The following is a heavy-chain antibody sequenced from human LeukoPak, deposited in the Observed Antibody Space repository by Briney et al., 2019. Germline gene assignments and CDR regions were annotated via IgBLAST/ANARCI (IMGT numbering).Heavy chain of an antibody. CDR1: GFTFSSYA. CDR3: AKDQNYDSSGYPDY. V-gene: IGHV3-23*01. J-gene: IGHJ4*02. CDR2: ISGSGGST. D-gene: IGHD3-22*01. Sequence: PGGSLRLSCAASGFTFSSYAMSWVRQAPGKGPEWVSAISGSGGSTYYADSVKGRFTISRDNPKNTLYLQMNSLRAEDTAVYYCAKDQNYDSSGYPDYWGQGTLVTVSS.